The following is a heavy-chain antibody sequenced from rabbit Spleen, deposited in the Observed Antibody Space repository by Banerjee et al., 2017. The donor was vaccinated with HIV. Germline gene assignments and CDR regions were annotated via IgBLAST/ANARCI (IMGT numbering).Heavy chain of an antibody. D-gene: IGHD1-1*01. Sequence: QSLEESGGDLVKPGTSLTLTCTASGFSFSSSYYMCWVRQAPGKGLEWIACIYTGSSGSTYYASWAKGRFTISKTSSTTVTLQMTRLTVADTATYFCARDSSSSFSSYGMDLWGPGTLVTVS. J-gene: IGHJ6*01. CDR1: GFSFSSSYY. CDR3: ARDSSSSFSSYGMDL. V-gene: IGHV1S40*01. CDR2: IYTGSSGST.